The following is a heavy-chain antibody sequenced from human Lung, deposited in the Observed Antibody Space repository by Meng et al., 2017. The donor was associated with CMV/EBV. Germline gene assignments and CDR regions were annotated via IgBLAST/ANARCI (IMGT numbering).Heavy chain of an antibody. J-gene: IGHJ6*02. CDR2: ISYSGNT. CDR1: GTSIRSSTYY. Sequence: SXTXSLXCSLSGTSIRSSTYYWGWIRQPPGKGLEWIGSISYSGNTYYNPSLKSPVTISVDTSKNQFSLRLSSVTAADTAVYYCAREGGKGDYRDYRMYYGMDVWGQGTTVTVSS. V-gene: IGHV4-39*07. D-gene: IGHD4-11*01. CDR3: AREGGKGDYRDYRMYYGMDV.